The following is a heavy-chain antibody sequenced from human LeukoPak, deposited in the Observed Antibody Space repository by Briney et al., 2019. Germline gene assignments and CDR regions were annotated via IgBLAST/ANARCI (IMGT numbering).Heavy chain of an antibody. CDR3: ARDSMVRGVIDY. V-gene: IGHV3-7*01. J-gene: IGHJ4*02. CDR1: EFIVSINY. Sequence: GGSLRLSCAASEFIVSINYMTWVRQASGKGLEWVANIKQDGSEKYYVDSVKGRFTISRDNAKNSLFLQMNSLRAEDTAVYYCARDSMVRGVIDYWGQGTLVTVSS. D-gene: IGHD3-10*01. CDR2: IKQDGSEK.